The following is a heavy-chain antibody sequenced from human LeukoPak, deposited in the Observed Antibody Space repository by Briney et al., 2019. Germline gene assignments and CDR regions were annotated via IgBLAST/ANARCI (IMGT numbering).Heavy chain of an antibody. CDR3: ARAGDSGSYQGDY. D-gene: IGHD1-26*01. Sequence: GGSLRLSCAASGFTFSSYWMHWVRQAPGKGLVWVSRINSDGSSTSYADSVKGQFTISRDNAKNTLYLQMNSLRAEDTAVYYCARAGDSGSYQGDYWGQGTLVTVSS. J-gene: IGHJ4*02. CDR2: INSDGSST. V-gene: IGHV3-74*01. CDR1: GFTFSSYW.